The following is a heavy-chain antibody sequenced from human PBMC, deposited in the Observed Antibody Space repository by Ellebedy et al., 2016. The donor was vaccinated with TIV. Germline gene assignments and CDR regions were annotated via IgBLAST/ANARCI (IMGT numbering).Heavy chain of an antibody. CDR1: GYSFTDYW. CDR2: ICPGDSDI. D-gene: IGHD6-13*01. V-gene: IGHV5-51*01. J-gene: IGHJ4*02. Sequence: KVSCKGFGYSFTDYWIGWVRQMPGKGLEWMGIICPGDSDIRYSPSFQGQVTISADKSISTAYLQWSSLKASDTAMYYCARHAGSWFSGGSKAVVYWGQGTLVTVSS. CDR3: ARHAGSWFSGGSKAVVY.